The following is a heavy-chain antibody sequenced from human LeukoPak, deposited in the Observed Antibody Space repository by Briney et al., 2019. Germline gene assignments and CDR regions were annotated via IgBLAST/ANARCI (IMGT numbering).Heavy chain of an antibody. J-gene: IGHJ6*03. V-gene: IGHV3-23*01. D-gene: IGHD2-2*01. Sequence: PGGSLRLSCAASGFTFSSYAMSWVRQAPGKGLEWVSAISGSGGSTYYADSVKGRFTISRDNSKNTLYLQMNSLRAEDTAVYYCARVTGYQLLAGYFYYMDVWGKGTTVTVSS. CDR3: ARVTGYQLLAGYFYYMDV. CDR2: ISGSGGST. CDR1: GFTFSSYA.